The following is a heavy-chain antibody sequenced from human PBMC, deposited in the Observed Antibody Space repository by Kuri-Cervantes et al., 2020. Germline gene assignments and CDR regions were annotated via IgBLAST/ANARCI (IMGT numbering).Heavy chain of an antibody. V-gene: IGHV4-59*06. CDR3: ARRLGPYSSSWYASYYYYGMDV. J-gene: IGHJ6*02. CDR1: GGSISSYY. Sequence: SETLSLTCTVSGGSISSYYWSWIRQPPGKGLEWIGYIYYSGSTYYNPSLKSRVTISVDTSKNQFSLKLSSVTAADTTVYYCARRLGPYSSSWYASYYYYGMDVWGQGTTVTVSS. CDR2: IYYSGST. D-gene: IGHD6-13*01.